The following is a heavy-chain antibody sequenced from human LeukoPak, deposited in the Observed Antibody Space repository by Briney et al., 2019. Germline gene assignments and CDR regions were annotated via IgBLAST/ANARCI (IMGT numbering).Heavy chain of an antibody. CDR2: INHSGST. CDR3: AKSNGYGLVDI. J-gene: IGHJ3*02. CDR1: GYSISSGYY. D-gene: IGHD3-10*01. Sequence: SETLSLTCTVSGYSISSGYYWGWIRQPPGKGLEWIGEINHSGSTNYNPSLKSRVTISVDTPKNQFSLKLSSVTAADTAVYYCAKSNGYGLVDIWGQGTMVTVSS. V-gene: IGHV4-38-2*02.